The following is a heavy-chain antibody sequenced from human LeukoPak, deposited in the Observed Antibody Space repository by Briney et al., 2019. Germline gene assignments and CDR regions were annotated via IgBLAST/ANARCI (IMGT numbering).Heavy chain of an antibody. Sequence: PSETLSLTCTVSGGSISSYYWSWIRQPPGKGLEWIGYIYYSGSTNYNPSLKSRVTISVDTSKNQFSLKLSSVTAADTAVYYCARDFGVAASDIWGQGTMVTVSS. CDR1: GGSISSYY. CDR3: ARDFGVAASDI. V-gene: IGHV4-59*01. D-gene: IGHD3-16*01. CDR2: IYYSGST. J-gene: IGHJ3*02.